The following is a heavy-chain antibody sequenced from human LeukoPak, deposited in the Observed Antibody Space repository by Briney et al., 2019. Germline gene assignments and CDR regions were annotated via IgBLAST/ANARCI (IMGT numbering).Heavy chain of an antibody. Sequence: SVKVSCKASGGTFSSHAISWVRQAPGQGLEWMGRIIPIFGTANYAQKFQGRVTITTDESTSTAYMELSSLRSEDTAVYYCARGEFEPNLFDYWGQGTLVTVSS. J-gene: IGHJ4*02. CDR3: ARGEFEPNLFDY. D-gene: IGHD1-14*01. V-gene: IGHV1-69*05. CDR1: GGTFSSHA. CDR2: IIPIFGTA.